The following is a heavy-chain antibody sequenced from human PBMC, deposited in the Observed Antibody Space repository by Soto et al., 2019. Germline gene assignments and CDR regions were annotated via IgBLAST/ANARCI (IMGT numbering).Heavy chain of an antibody. V-gene: IGHV1-69*13. J-gene: IGHJ6*02. CDR2: IIPIFGTA. Sequence: SVKVPCKASGGTFSSYAISWVRQAPGQGLEWMGGIIPIFGTANYAQKFQGRVTITADESTSTAYMELSSLRSEDTAVYYCARVGGNYYYYGMDVWGQGTTVTVSS. CDR3: ARVGGNYYYYGMDV. CDR1: GGTFSSYA. D-gene: IGHD2-15*01.